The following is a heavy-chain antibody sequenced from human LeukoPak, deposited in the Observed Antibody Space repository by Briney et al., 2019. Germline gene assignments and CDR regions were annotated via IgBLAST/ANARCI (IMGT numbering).Heavy chain of an antibody. Sequence: ASVKVSFKASGYTFTSNYMHWVRHAHGQGLEWMGIINLSGGSTSYAHKFHGRVTMTRDTSTSKVYMELSRLRSEDKGVYYCASAALSHAFDIWGQGTMVTVSS. V-gene: IGHV1-46*01. CDR3: ASAALSHAFDI. J-gene: IGHJ3*02. CDR2: INLSGGST. CDR1: GYTFTSNY.